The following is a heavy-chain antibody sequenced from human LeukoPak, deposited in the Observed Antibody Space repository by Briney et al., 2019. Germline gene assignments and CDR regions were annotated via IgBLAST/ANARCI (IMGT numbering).Heavy chain of an antibody. CDR2: ISAYNGNT. Sequence: ASVKVSCKASGYTFTSYGISWVRQAPGQGLEWMGWISAYNGNTNYAQKLQGRVTMTTDTSTSTAYKELRSLRFDETAVYYCARGVGYGSGSYYKPPPHFDYWGQGTLVTVSS. CDR1: GYTFTSYG. V-gene: IGHV1-18*01. CDR3: ARGVGYGSGSYYKPPPHFDY. J-gene: IGHJ4*02. D-gene: IGHD3-10*01.